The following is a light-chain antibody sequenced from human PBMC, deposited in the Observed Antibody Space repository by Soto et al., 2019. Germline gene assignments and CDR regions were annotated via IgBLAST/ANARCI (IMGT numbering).Light chain of an antibody. CDR2: AAS. CDR1: QGISSY. CDR3: QQYYSYTWT. V-gene: IGKV1-8*01. J-gene: IGKJ1*01. Sequence: ASTGDRVTITCRASQGISSYLAWYQQKPGKAPKLLIYAASTLQSGVPSRFSGSGSGTDFTLTISCLQSEDFATYYCQQYYSYTWTFGQGTKVDIK.